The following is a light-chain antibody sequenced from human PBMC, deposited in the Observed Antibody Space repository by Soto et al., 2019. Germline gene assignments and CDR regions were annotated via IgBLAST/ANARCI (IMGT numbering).Light chain of an antibody. CDR2: GAF. CDR3: QQYDNSHQT. V-gene: IGKV3-15*01. Sequence: EIVMTQSPATLSASPGERATLSCRASQSVSSDLAWYQHQPGEAPRLLIYGAFTRSTSIPARFCGGGCGTEVTLTIISLQSVDVAAYYCQQYDNSHQTFGQGTKVDIK. J-gene: IGKJ1*01. CDR1: QSVSSD.